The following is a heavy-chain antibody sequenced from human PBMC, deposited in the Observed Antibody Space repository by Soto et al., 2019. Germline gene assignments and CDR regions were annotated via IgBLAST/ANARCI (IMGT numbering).Heavy chain of an antibody. CDR2: ISAYNGNT. V-gene: IGHV1-18*01. J-gene: IGHJ5*02. CDR3: ATDVHGWFDP. CDR1: AYTFTSYG. D-gene: IGHD1-1*01. Sequence: ASVKVSCKASAYTFTSYGISWVRQAPGQGLEWMGWISAYNGNTNYAQKLQGRVTMTTDTSTSAAYMELRSLRSDDTAVYYCATDVHGWFDPWGQGTLVTVSS.